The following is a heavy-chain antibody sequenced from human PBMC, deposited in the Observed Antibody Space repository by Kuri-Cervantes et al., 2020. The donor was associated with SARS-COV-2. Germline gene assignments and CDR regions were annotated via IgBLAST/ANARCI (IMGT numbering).Heavy chain of an antibody. CDR1: GGSISSYY. Sequence: SETLSLTCTVSGGSISSYYWSWIRQLPGKGLEWIGYIYYSGSTNYNPSLKSRVTISVDTSKNQFSLKLSSATAADTAVYYCARVSGGDEYFDYWGQGTLVTVSS. CDR3: ARVSGGDEYFDY. CDR2: IYYSGST. D-gene: IGHD2-21*01. J-gene: IGHJ4*02. V-gene: IGHV4-59*08.